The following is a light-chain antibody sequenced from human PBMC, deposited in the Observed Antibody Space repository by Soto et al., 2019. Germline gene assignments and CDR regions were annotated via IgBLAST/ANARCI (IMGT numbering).Light chain of an antibody. CDR2: DVS. Sequence: QSALTQPASVSGSPGQSITISCTGTSSDVGGYNYVSWYQHHPGKAPKLMISDVSNRPSGVSNRFSGSKSGNTASLTISGLQAEDEANYYCSSFTSSNTVIFGGGTKVTVL. J-gene: IGLJ2*01. CDR1: SSDVGGYNY. V-gene: IGLV2-14*03. CDR3: SSFTSSNTVI.